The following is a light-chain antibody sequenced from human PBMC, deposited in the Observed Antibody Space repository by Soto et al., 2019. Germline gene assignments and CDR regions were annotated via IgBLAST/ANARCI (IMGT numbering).Light chain of an antibody. V-gene: IGKV3-11*01. J-gene: IGKJ4*01. CDR2: DAS. CDR1: QSVDIY. CDR3: QQRKYWPPLT. Sequence: EVVVTQSPVTLALSPGERATLSCRTSQSVDIYVAWYQQKPGQAPRLLIYDASNRAPGIPARFSGSGSGPDSTLPISSLEPEDFAVYYCQQRKYWPPLTFGGGTKVEIK.